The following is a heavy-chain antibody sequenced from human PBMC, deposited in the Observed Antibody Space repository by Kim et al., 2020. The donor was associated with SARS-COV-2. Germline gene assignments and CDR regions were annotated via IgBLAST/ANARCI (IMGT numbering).Heavy chain of an antibody. Sequence: SETLSLTCAVYGGSFSGYYWRWIRQPPGKGLEWIGEINHSGSTNYNPSLKSRVTISVDTSKNQISLKLSSVPAADTAVYYCARGKWLRFPYFDYWGQGTLVTVSS. CDR3: ARGKWLRFPYFDY. V-gene: IGHV4-34*01. CDR1: GGSFSGYY. D-gene: IGHD5-12*01. J-gene: IGHJ4*02. CDR2: INHSGST.